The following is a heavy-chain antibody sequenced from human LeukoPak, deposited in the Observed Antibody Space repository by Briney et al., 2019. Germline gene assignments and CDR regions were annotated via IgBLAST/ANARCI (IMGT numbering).Heavy chain of an antibody. CDR3: TTPLPYTYGTWAGY. CDR1: GFTFSNAW. D-gene: IGHD5-18*01. CDR2: IKRKNEGGTT. J-gene: IGHJ4*02. V-gene: IGHV3-15*01. Sequence: PGGSLRLSCAASGFTFSNAWMSWVRQAPGKGLEWVARIKRKNEGGTTDYTAPGRGRFTISRDGSKNTLYLQMNSLNTEDTAVYYCTTPLPYTYGTWAGYWGQGALVTVSS.